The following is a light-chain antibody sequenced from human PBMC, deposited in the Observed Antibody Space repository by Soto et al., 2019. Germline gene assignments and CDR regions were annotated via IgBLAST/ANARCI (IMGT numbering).Light chain of an antibody. CDR1: QSISSW. Sequence: DIQMTQSPSTLSASVGDRVTITCRASQSISSWLAWYQQKRGKAPKLLIYDASTLESGVPSKFSGSGSGTEFTLTLTSLQPDDFATYYCQQYNVYSPWTFGQGKKVEIK. CDR3: QQYNVYSPWT. V-gene: IGKV1-5*01. J-gene: IGKJ1*01. CDR2: DAS.